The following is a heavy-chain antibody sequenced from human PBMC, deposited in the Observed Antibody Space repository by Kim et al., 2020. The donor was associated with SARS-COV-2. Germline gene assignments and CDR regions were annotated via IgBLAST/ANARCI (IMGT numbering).Heavy chain of an antibody. CDR1: GYSFTSYW. CDR3: ARNGFDFPDFVPNWFDP. V-gene: IGHV5-10-1*01. D-gene: IGHD3-3*01. CDR2: IDPSDSYT. J-gene: IGHJ5*02. Sequence: GESLKISCKGSGYSFTSYWISWVRQMPGKGLEWMGRIDPSDSYTNYSPSFQGHVTISADKSISTAYLQWSSLKASDTAMYYCARNGFDFPDFVPNWFDPWAQGPRLPVSS.